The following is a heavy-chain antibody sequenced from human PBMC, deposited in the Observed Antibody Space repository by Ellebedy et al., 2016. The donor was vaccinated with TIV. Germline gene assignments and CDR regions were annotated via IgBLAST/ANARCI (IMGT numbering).Heavy chain of an antibody. CDR1: GGSISSGGYS. J-gene: IGHJ6*02. Sequence: SETLSLXXAVSGGSISSGGYSWSWIRQPAGKGLEWIGRIYTSGSTNYNPSLKSRVTMSVDTSKNQFSLKLSSVTAADTAVYYCARDREAYYYYGMDVWGQGTTVTVSS. V-gene: IGHV4-61*02. D-gene: IGHD3-10*01. CDR2: IYTSGST. CDR3: ARDREAYYYYGMDV.